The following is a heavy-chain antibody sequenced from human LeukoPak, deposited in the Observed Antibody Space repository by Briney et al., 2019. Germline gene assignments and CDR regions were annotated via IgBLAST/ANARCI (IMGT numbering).Heavy chain of an antibody. CDR1: GGTFSSYA. D-gene: IGHD2-2*01. CDR2: IIPIFGIA. Sequence: ASVKVSCKASGGTFSSYAISWVRQAPGQGLEWMGRIIPIFGIANYAQKFQGRVTIIADKSTSTAYMELSSLRSEDTAVYYCASAVVPAAIFRPVLQSPGWFDPWGQGTLVTVSS. J-gene: IGHJ5*02. CDR3: ASAVVPAAIFRPVLQSPGWFDP. V-gene: IGHV1-69*04.